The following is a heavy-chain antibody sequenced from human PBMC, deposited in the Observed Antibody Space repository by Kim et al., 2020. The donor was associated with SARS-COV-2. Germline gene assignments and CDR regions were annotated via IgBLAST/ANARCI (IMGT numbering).Heavy chain of an antibody. V-gene: IGHV3-30*07. J-gene: IGHJ3*02. CDR3: ARDDILTGYYSDAFDI. Sequence: SGKDRFTISRDNSKNTLYLQVNSLRAEDTAVYYCARDDILTGYYSDAFDIWGQGTMVTVSS. D-gene: IGHD3-9*01.